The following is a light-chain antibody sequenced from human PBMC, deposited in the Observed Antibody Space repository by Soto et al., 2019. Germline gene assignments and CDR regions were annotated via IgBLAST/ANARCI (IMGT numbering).Light chain of an antibody. CDR3: QQFDNRPYT. CDR2: DAS. V-gene: IGKV1-33*01. CDR1: QDISHY. J-gene: IGKJ2*01. Sequence: DIQMTQSPSSLSASVGDRVTITCQASQDISHYLNWYQQKPGKAPKLLIYDASNLETGVPSKFGGSGSGTEFALTISSLQPEDIATYYCQQFDNRPYTFGQGTKVEIK.